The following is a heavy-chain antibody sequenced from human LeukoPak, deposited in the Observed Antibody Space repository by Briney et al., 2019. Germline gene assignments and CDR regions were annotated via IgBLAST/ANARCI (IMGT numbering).Heavy chain of an antibody. D-gene: IGHD6-6*01. J-gene: IGHJ6*02. CDR1: GGSISSSRYY. V-gene: IGHV4-39*01. CDR3: VRQGRGEAARSSYYFGMDV. Sequence: SETLSLTCTVSGGSISSSRYYWGWIRQPPGKGLEWIGSIYYSGSTYYNPFLKSRVTISVDTSKNQFSLKLSSVTAADTAVYYCVRQGRGEAARSSYYFGMDVWGQGTTVTVSS. CDR2: IYYSGST.